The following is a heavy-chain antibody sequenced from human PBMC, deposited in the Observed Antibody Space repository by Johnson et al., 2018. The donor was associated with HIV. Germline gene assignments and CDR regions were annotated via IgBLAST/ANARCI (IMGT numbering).Heavy chain of an antibody. CDR1: GFTFSSYG. D-gene: IGHD3-10*01. Sequence: QVQLVESGGGVVQPGRSLRLSCAASGFTFSSYGMHWVRQAPGKGLEWVAVIWYDGSNKYYADSVKGRFTISRDNSKNTLYLQMNSLRAEDTAVYYCARDPLLHGSTFEMWGPGTMVTVSS. CDR3: ARDPLLHGSTFEM. J-gene: IGHJ3*02. V-gene: IGHV3-33*01. CDR2: IWYDGSNK.